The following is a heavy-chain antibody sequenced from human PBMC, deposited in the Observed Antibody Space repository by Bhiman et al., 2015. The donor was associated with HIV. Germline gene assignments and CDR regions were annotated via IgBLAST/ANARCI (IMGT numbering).Heavy chain of an antibody. CDR2: IWYDGSNK. CDR1: GFTFSSFG. D-gene: IGHD4-23*01. J-gene: IGHJ3*02. Sequence: QVQLVESGGGVVQPGRSLRLSCAASGFTFSSFGMHWVRQAPGKGLEWVAVIWYDGSNKYYADSVKGRFTISRDNSKNTLYLQMNSLRAEDTAVYYCAKDLVYGGNSEFAFDIWGQGTMVT. V-gene: IGHV3-33*06. CDR3: AKDLVYGGNSEFAFDI.